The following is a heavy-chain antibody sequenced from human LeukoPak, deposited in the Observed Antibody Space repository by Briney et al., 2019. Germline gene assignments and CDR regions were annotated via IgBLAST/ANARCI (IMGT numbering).Heavy chain of an antibody. CDR1: GGSISSSGYY. D-gene: IGHD1-26*01. CDR2: IYFSGSS. Sequence: PSETLSLTCTVSGGSISSSGYYWGWIRQPPGKGLEWIGSIYFSGSSYYNPSLKSRVTISVDTSKNQFSLRLTSVTAADTAVYYCARLYSGSNEAFDIWGQGTMVTVSS. CDR3: ARLYSGSNEAFDI. V-gene: IGHV4-39*01. J-gene: IGHJ3*02.